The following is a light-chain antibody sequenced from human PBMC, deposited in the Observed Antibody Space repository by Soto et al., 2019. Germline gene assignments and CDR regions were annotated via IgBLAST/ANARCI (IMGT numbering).Light chain of an antibody. Sequence: VLTQSPDTLSLSPGERATLSCRASQSVSSSFLSWYQQKPGQAPRLLIYGASSRATGISERFSGSGSGTDFTLTIARLEPEDFAVYYCQHYGRLPRPWTFGQGTKVEIK. V-gene: IGKV3-20*01. CDR1: QSVSSSF. J-gene: IGKJ1*01. CDR2: GAS. CDR3: QHYGRLPRPWT.